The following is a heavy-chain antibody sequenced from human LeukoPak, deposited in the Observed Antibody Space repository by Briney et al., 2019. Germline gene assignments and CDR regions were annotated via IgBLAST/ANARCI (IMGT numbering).Heavy chain of an antibody. Sequence: GGSLRLSCAASGFTFSSYAMHWVRQAPGKGLEWVSAISGSGGSTYYADSVKGRFTISRDNSKNTLYLQMNSLRAEDTAVYYCAKSNRAIAAAGTHFDYWGQGTLVTVSS. CDR3: AKSNRAIAAAGTHFDY. V-gene: IGHV3-23*01. CDR1: GFTFSSYA. CDR2: ISGSGGST. J-gene: IGHJ4*02. D-gene: IGHD6-13*01.